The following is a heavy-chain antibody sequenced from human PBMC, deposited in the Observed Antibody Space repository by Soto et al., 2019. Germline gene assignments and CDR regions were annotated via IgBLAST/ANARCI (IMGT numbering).Heavy chain of an antibody. CDR2: ISTYNGDT. CDR3: ARQGSWQYYYYGLDV. CDR1: GYTFTTSG. V-gene: IGHV1-18*01. J-gene: IGHJ6*02. Sequence: QVQLVQSGPEVKKPGASVKVSCEASGYTFTTSGISWVRQAPGQGLEWMGWISTYNGDTNSAQKFQGRVTMTADTSTGTAYMELMSLKSDDTAVYYCARQGSWQYYYYGLDVWGQGTTVTVSS. D-gene: IGHD1-26*01.